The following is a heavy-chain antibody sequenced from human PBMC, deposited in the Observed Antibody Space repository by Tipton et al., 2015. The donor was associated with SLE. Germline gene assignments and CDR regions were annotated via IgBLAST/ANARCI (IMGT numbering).Heavy chain of an antibody. Sequence: AVSGFDLTNSHMNWIRQAPGKGLEWLSYISGTTSGSIIDYADSVKGRFTISRDDADNSLYLQMNSLRAEDTAVHYCASRSGFYYGLDVWGQGTTVTVSS. CDR3: ASRSGFYYGLDV. CDR2: ISGTTSGSII. D-gene: IGHD4-17*01. J-gene: IGHJ6*02. CDR1: GFDLTNSH. V-gene: IGHV3-11*01.